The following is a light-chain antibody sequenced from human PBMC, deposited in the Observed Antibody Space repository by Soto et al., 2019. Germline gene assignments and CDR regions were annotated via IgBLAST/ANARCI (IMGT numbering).Light chain of an antibody. J-gene: IGLJ1*01. Sequence: QSVLTQPSSVSAAPGQKVTISCSGSSFNLGNNYVSWYQQLPGTAPKLLIYDNNKRTSGTPDRVSASKSGTSATRGITGLQTGDEADYYCGTWDSSLSAYVFGTGTKVTVL. V-gene: IGLV1-51*01. CDR1: SFNLGNNY. CDR2: DNN. CDR3: GTWDSSLSAYV.